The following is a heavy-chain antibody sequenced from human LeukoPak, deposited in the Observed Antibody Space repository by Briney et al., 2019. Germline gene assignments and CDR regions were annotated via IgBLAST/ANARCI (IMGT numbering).Heavy chain of an antibody. CDR2: INPNSGGT. CDR1: GYTFTGYY. J-gene: IGHJ4*02. D-gene: IGHD3-3*01. Sequence: ASVKVSRKASGYTFTGYYMHWVRQAPGQGLEWMGWINPNSGGTNYARKLQGRVTMTTDTSTSTAYMELRSLRSDDTAVYYCARDYDFWSGYLGSDYWGQGTLVTVSS. V-gene: IGHV1-2*02. CDR3: ARDYDFWSGYLGSDY.